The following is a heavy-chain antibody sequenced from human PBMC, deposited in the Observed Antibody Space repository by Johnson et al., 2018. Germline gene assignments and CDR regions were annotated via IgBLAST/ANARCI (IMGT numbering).Heavy chain of an antibody. CDR2: ISWNSGTI. V-gene: IGHV3-9*01. CDR1: GFIFNDYA. J-gene: IGHJ3*02. D-gene: IGHD6-13*01. CDR3: AKDIVAGGAGGAFDI. Sequence: EVQLVETGGGLVQPGRSLRLSCVASGFIFNDYAMHWVRQAPGKGLEWVSGISWNSGTIDYGDSVKGRFSISRDNAKNSLYLQMNSLRPEDTAFYYCAKDIVAGGAGGAFDIWGQGTMVTVSS.